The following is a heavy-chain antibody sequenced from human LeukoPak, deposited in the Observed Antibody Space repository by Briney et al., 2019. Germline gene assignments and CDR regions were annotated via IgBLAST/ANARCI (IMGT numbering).Heavy chain of an antibody. CDR3: ARGITGTDPYYYGMDV. CDR2: IIPILGIA. V-gene: IGHV1-69*04. Sequence: ASVKVSCKASGGTFSSYAISWVRQAPGQGLEWMGRIIPILGIANYAQKFQGRVTITADKSTSTAYMELSSLRSEDTAVYYCARGITGTDPYYYGMDVWGQGTTVTVSS. CDR1: GGTFSSYA. J-gene: IGHJ6*02. D-gene: IGHD1-20*01.